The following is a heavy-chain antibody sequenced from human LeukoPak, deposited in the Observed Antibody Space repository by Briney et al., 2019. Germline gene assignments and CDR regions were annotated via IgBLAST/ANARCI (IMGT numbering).Heavy chain of an antibody. CDR3: ARSQSSSLIDY. V-gene: IGHV3-33*01. CDR1: GFSFSAYG. D-gene: IGHD6-13*01. J-gene: IGHJ4*02. Sequence: PGGSLRLSCAAPGFSFSAYGVHWVRQAPGKGLEWVAVIWYDGSSKDYADSVKGRFTFSRDNSKNTLYLQMNSLTVEDTAVYYCARSQSSSLIDYWGQGTLVIVSS. CDR2: IWYDGSSK.